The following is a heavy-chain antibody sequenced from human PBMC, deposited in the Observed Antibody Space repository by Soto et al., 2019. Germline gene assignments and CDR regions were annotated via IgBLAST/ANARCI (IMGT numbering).Heavy chain of an antibody. CDR2: MYYSGNT. D-gene: IGHD5-12*01. CDR1: GGSISSGGYS. J-gene: IGHJ4*02. CDR3: SSLPDGYTSGLDY. V-gene: IGHV4-30-2*05. Sequence: TSETLSLTCAVSGGSISSGGYSWSWIRRPPGKGLEWIGYMYYSGNTYYNPSLKSRVSISVDTSKNQFSLKLNPVTAADTAVYYCSSLPDGYTSGLDYWGQGTLVTVS.